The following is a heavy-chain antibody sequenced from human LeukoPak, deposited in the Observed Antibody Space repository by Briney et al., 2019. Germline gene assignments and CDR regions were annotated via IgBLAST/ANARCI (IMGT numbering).Heavy chain of an antibody. V-gene: IGHV7-4-1*02. CDR1: GYTFSRNA. CDR3: ARRSPSADAFDI. CDR2: INTKTGTP. Sequence: ASVKVSCKASGYTFSRNAINWVRQAPGQGLEWMGWINTKTGTPTYAQGFTGRFVFSLDISVTTAYQQISNLKAEDTAFYYCARRSPSADAFDIWGQGTMVTVSS. J-gene: IGHJ3*02.